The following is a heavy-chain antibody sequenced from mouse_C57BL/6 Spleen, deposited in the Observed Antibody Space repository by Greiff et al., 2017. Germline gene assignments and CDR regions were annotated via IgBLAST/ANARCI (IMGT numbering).Heavy chain of an antibody. J-gene: IGHJ4*01. CDR1: GFTFSDYG. Sequence: DVMLVESGGGLVKPGGSLKLSCAASGFTFSDYGMHWVRQAPEKGLEWVAYISSGSSTIYYADTVKGRFTISRDNAKNTLFLQMTSLRSEDTAMYYCARGFLGSHYAMDYWGQGTSVTVSS. V-gene: IGHV5-17*01. CDR2: ISSGSSTI. D-gene: IGHD1-1*01. CDR3: ARGFLGSHYAMDY.